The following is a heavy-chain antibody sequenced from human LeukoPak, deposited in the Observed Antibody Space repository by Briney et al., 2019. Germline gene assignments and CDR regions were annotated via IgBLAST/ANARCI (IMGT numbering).Heavy chain of an antibody. J-gene: IGHJ4*02. CDR1: GYSFTGYY. CDR2: INPNSGGT. D-gene: IGHD1-26*01. Sequence: ASVKVSCKASGYSFTGYYLEWVRQAPGQWLEWMGRINPNSGGTNYAQTFQGRVTMTWDTSISTAYMELSRLRSDDTAVDYCARGELLLGGDYWGQGTLVTVSS. CDR3: ARGELLLGGDY. V-gene: IGHV1-2*06.